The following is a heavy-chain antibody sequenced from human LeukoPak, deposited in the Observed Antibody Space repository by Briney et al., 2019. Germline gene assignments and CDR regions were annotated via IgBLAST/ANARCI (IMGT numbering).Heavy chain of an antibody. CDR2: MSPSGSS. CDR1: GGSFSDYY. Sequence: PSETLSLTCAVYGGSFSDYYWTWIRQTPGKGLEWIGEMSPSGSSNYNPSLKSRVTISVDTSKNQFSLKLGSVTAADTAVYYCARGRQDVNMILVVMAGVSYYLDVRSKGTTVTVS. V-gene: IGHV4-34*01. CDR3: ARGRQDVNMILVVMAGVSYYLDV. D-gene: IGHD3-22*01. J-gene: IGHJ6*03.